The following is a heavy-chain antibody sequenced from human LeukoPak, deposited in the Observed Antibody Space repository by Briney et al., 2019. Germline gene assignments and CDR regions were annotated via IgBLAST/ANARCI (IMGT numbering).Heavy chain of an antibody. CDR1: GFTFSSYG. D-gene: IGHD3-10*01. V-gene: IGHV3-23*01. J-gene: IGHJ5*02. CDR2: ISGSGGST. CDR3: AKNMVRGARNWFDP. Sequence: GGSLRLSCAASGFTFSSYGMSWVRQAPGKGLEWVSAISGSGGSTYYADSVKGRFTISRDNSKNTLYLQMNSLRAEDTAVYYRAKNMVRGARNWFDPWGQGTLVTVSS.